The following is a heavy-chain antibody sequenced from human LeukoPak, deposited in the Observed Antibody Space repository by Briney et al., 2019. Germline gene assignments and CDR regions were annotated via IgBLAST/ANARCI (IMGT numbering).Heavy chain of an antibody. J-gene: IGHJ4*02. Sequence: GESLKISCKGSGYSFTSYWISWVRQMPGKGLEWMGRIDPSDSYTNYSPSFQGHVTISADKSISTAYLQWSSLKASDTAMYYCARHYTSSWYFDSWGQGTLVTVSS. D-gene: IGHD6-13*01. CDR1: GYSFTSYW. CDR3: ARHYTSSWYFDS. CDR2: IDPSDSYT. V-gene: IGHV5-10-1*01.